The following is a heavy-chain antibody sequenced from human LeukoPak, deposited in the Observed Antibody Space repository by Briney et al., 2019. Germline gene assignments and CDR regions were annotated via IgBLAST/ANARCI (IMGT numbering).Heavy chain of an antibody. Sequence: SETLSLTCTVSGGSISSYYWSWIRQPPGKGLEWIGYIYYSGSTNYNPSLKSRVTISVDTSKNQFSLKLSSVTAADTAVYYCARHDWSYPYFDYWGQGILATVSS. CDR3: ARHDWSYPYFDY. CDR1: GGSISSYY. V-gene: IGHV4-59*01. J-gene: IGHJ4*02. CDR2: IYYSGST. D-gene: IGHD1-7*01.